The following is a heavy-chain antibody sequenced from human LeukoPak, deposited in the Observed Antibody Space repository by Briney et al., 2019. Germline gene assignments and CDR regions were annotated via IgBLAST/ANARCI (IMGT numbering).Heavy chain of an antibody. V-gene: IGHV1-18*01. CDR1: GYTFTSYG. J-gene: IGHJ3*02. Sequence: ASGKVSCKAAGYTFTSYGISWVRQAPGQGLEWMGWISAYNGNTNYAQKLQGRVTMTTDTSTSTAYMELRSLRSDDTAVYYCHLGAPDAFDIWGQGTMVTVSS. D-gene: IGHD1-26*01. CDR3: HLGAPDAFDI. CDR2: ISAYNGNT.